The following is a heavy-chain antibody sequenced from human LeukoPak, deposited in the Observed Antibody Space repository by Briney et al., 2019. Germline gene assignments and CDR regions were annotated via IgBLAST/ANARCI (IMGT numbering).Heavy chain of an antibody. CDR2: IYSGGST. J-gene: IGHJ3*02. Sequence: GGSLRLSCAASGLTFSSYAMHWVRQAPGKGLEWVSVIYSGGSTYYADSVKGRFTISRDNSKNTLYLQMNSLRAEDTAVYYCAEGGSYNRGAFDIWGQGTMVTVSS. V-gene: IGHV3-53*01. CDR1: GLTFSSYA. CDR3: AEGGSYNRGAFDI. D-gene: IGHD1-26*01.